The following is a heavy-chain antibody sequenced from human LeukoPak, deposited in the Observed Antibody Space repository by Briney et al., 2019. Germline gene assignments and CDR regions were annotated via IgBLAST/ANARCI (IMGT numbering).Heavy chain of an antibody. V-gene: IGHV1-46*01. Sequence: GASVKVSCKASGYTFTSYYMHWVRRAPGQGLEWMGIINPSGGDTNYAQKFQGRVTMTRDTSTSTVYMELSSLRSEDTAVYYCARGRSQYYDSSGQGFDYWGQGTLVTVSS. D-gene: IGHD3-22*01. CDR1: GYTFTSYY. CDR3: ARGRSQYYDSSGQGFDY. CDR2: INPSGGDT. J-gene: IGHJ4*02.